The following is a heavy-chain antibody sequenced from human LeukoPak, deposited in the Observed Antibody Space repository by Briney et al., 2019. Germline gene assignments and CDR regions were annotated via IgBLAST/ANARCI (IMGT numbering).Heavy chain of an antibody. CDR1: GFIFSMYS. J-gene: IGHJ4*02. CDR3: ARLITDYGHFHY. D-gene: IGHD3-16*01. CDR2: ISSSGSSI. Sequence: GGSLRLSCAASGFIFSMYSMNWVCQAPGKGLEWVSSISSSGSSIYYADSVKGRFTISRDNAKNSLYLQMNSLRAEDTAVYYCARLITDYGHFHYWGQGTLVTVSS. V-gene: IGHV3-21*01.